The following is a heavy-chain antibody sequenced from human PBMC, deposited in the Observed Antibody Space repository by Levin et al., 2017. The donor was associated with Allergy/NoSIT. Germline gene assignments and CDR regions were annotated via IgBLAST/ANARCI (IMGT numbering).Heavy chain of an antibody. CDR3: ATPYYYDSSGYYPLDY. D-gene: IGHD3-22*01. V-gene: IGHV1-69*06. J-gene: IGHJ4*02. Sequence: SVKVSCKASGGTFSSYAISWVRQAPGQGLEWMGGIIPIFGTANYAQKFQGRVTITADKSTSTAYMELSSLRSEDTAVYYCATPYYYDSSGYYPLDYWGQGTLVTVSS. CDR2: IIPIFGTA. CDR1: GGTFSSYA.